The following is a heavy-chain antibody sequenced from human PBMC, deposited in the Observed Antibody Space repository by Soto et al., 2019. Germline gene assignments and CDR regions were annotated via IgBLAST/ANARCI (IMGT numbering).Heavy chain of an antibody. V-gene: IGHV3-30*18. CDR2: ISYDGSNK. CDR3: ANQPTATIRSNYYYYMDV. Sequence: GGSLRLSCAASGFTFSSYGMHWVRQAPGKGLEWVALISYDGSNKYYADSVKGRFTISRDNSKNTLYLQMNSLRAEDTAVYYCANQPTATIRSNYYYYMDVWGKGTTVTVSS. CDR1: GFTFSSYG. J-gene: IGHJ6*03. D-gene: IGHD4-17*01.